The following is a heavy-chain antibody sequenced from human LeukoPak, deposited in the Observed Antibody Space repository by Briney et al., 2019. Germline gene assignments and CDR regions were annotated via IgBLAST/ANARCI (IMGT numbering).Heavy chain of an antibody. CDR2: ISWNTGSI. V-gene: IGHV3-9*03. J-gene: IGHJ4*02. CDR1: GFTFNDYA. D-gene: IGHD3-10*01. CDR3: AKGFYPYYYASGGSLVFDY. Sequence: GRSLRLSCAASGFTFNDYAMHWVRQAPGKGLEWVSTISWNTGSIVYADSVKGRFTISRDNAKDSLYLQMNSLRAEDMALYYCAKGFYPYYYASGGSLVFDYWGQGTLVTVSS.